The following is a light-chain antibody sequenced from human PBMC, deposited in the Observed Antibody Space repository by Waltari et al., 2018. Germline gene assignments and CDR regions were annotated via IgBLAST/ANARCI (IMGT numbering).Light chain of an antibody. V-gene: IGLV1-51*02. CDR3: GTWDSSLSGAV. CDR1: RPNIGNNY. J-gene: IGLJ7*01. Sequence: QSVLTQPPSVSAAPGQRVTVSCPGCRPNIGNNYVSWYRQFPGTSPKLLIYEESERPSGIPVRFSGSKSGTSATLDITGLQAGDEADYYCGTWDSSLSGAVFGGGTHLTVL. CDR2: EES.